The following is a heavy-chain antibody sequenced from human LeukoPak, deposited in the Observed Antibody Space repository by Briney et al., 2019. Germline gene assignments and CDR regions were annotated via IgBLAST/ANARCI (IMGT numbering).Heavy chain of an antibody. V-gene: IGHV1-69*01. J-gene: IGHJ5*02. CDR1: GGTFSSYA. Sequence: SVKVSCKASGGTFSSYAISWVRQAPGQGLEWMGGIIPIFGTANYAQKFQGRVTITADESTSTAYMELSSLRSEDAAVYYCARDPGDYDFWSAEPLNWFDPWGQGTLVTVSS. CDR3: ARDPGDYDFWSAEPLNWFDP. CDR2: IIPIFGTA. D-gene: IGHD3-3*01.